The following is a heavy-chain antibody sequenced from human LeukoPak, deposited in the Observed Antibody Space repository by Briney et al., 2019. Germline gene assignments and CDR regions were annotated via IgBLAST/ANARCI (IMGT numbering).Heavy chain of an antibody. D-gene: IGHD5-24*01. CDR3: ARAQRDY. Sequence: GGSLRLSCAASGFTFSNYAMHWVRQAPGKGLEWVAVISYDGSNKYYADSVKGRFTISRDNSKNTLYLQMNSLRAEDTAVYYCARAQRDYWGQGTLVTVSS. CDR2: ISYDGSNK. J-gene: IGHJ4*02. V-gene: IGHV3-30-3*01. CDR1: GFTFSNYA.